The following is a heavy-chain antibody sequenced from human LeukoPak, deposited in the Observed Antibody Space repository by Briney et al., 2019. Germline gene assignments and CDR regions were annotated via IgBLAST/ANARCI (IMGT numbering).Heavy chain of an antibody. V-gene: IGHV3-7*01. J-gene: IGHJ6*03. Sequence: GGSLRLSCAASRFTFSSYGMHWVRLAPGKGLEWVANIKQDGSEKYYVDSVKGRFTISRDNAKNSLYLQMNSLRAEDTAVYYCARDQGEWGHTYGRRGGYYYYYYMDVWGTGTTVTISS. D-gene: IGHD5-18*01. CDR2: IKQDGSEK. CDR3: ARDQGEWGHTYGRRGGYYYYYYMDV. CDR1: RFTFSSYG.